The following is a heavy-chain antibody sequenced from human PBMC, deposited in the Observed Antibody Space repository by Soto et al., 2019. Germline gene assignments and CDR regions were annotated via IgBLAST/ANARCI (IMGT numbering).Heavy chain of an antibody. Sequence: QVQLVQSGAEVKKPGSSVKVSCKASGGTFSSYTISWVRQAPGQGLEWMGRIIPILGIANYAQKFQGRVTITADKPTSTAYMELSSLRSEDTAVYYCASCSSTSCYLSDAFDIWGQGTMVTVSS. CDR3: ASCSSTSCYLSDAFDI. V-gene: IGHV1-69*02. D-gene: IGHD2-2*01. CDR2: IIPILGIA. CDR1: GGTFSSYT. J-gene: IGHJ3*02.